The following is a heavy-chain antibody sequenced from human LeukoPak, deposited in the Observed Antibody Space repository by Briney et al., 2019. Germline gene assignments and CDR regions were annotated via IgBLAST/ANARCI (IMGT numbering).Heavy chain of an antibody. Sequence: PSETLSLTCTVSGGSISHYFWSWIRQPPGKALEWIGYIYYSGSTNYDPSLKSRVTISVDPSKNQFSLKLNSVTAADTAVYYCEKTVAGYWYFDLWGRGTLVTVSS. V-gene: IGHV4-59*08. D-gene: IGHD6-19*01. CDR1: GGSISHYF. CDR3: EKTVAGYWYFDL. J-gene: IGHJ2*01. CDR2: IYYSGST.